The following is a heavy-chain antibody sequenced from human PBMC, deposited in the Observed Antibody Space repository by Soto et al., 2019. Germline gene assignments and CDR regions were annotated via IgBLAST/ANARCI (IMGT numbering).Heavy chain of an antibody. CDR1: GGSISSSSYY. V-gene: IGHV4-39*01. CDR2: IYYSGST. Sequence: PSETLSLTCTVSGGSISSSSYYWGWIRQPPGKGLEWIGSIYYSGSTYYNPSLKSRVTISVDTSKNQFSLKLSSVTAADTAVYYCARQVYCSGGSCYFGDFDYWGQGTLVTVSS. D-gene: IGHD2-15*01. J-gene: IGHJ4*02. CDR3: ARQVYCSGGSCYFGDFDY.